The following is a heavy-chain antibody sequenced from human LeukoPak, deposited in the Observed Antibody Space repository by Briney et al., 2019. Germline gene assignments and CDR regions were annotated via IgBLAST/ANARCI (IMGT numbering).Heavy chain of an antibody. D-gene: IGHD6-13*01. Sequence: GGSLRLSCATSGFTFSSYSMSWVRQAPGKGLEWVSYISSSSSTIYYADSVKGRFTISRDNAKNSLYLQMNSLRAEDTAVYYCAKVDLGSSSWYDWGQGTLVTVSS. V-gene: IGHV3-48*01. J-gene: IGHJ4*02. CDR1: GFTFSSYS. CDR2: ISSSSSTI. CDR3: AKVDLGSSSWYD.